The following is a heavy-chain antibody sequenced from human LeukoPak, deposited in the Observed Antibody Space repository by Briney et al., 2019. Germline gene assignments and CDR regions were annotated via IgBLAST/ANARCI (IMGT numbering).Heavy chain of an antibody. J-gene: IGHJ5*02. CDR3: ARDRHYDYVWGSYNYNWFDP. Sequence: PSETLSLTCTVSGDSFRSYYWSWIRQPPGKGLEWIGYIYYSGSTNYNPSLKSRVTISVDTSKNQFSLKLSSVTAADTAVYYCARDRHYDYVWGSYNYNWFDPWGQGTLVTVSS. CDR1: GDSFRSYY. CDR2: IYYSGST. V-gene: IGHV4-59*01. D-gene: IGHD3-16*01.